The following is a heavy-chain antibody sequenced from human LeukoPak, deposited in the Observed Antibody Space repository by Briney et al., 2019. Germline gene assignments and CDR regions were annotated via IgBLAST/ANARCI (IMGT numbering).Heavy chain of an antibody. CDR1: GGSFSGYY. J-gene: IGHJ4*02. CDR3: ARAILQWLVFDY. V-gene: IGHV4-34*01. D-gene: IGHD6-19*01. CDR2: INHSGST. Sequence: SETLSLTCAVYGGSFSGYYWSWIRQPPGKGLEWIGEINHSGSTNYNPSLKSRVTISVDTSKNQFSLKLSSVTAADTAVYYCARAILQWLVFDYWGQGTLVTVSS.